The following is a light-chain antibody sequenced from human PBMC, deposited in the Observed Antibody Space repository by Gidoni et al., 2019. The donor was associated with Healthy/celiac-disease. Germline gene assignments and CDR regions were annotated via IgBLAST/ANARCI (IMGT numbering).Light chain of an antibody. Sequence: QTVVTQEPSLTVSPGGTVTLTCASSTGAVTSGFFPTWFQQKPGQAPRALIYGAINKHSWTPARFSGSLLGGKAALTLSGVQPEDEAEYYCLLYYGGAQVFGGGTKLTVL. J-gene: IGLJ3*02. V-gene: IGLV7-43*01. CDR1: TGAVTSGFF. CDR3: LLYYGGAQV. CDR2: GAI.